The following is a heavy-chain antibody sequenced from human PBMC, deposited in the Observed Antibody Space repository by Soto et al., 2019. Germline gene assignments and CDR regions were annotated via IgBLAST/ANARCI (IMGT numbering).Heavy chain of an antibody. CDR2: IYYSGST. D-gene: IGHD4-17*01. J-gene: IGHJ4*02. V-gene: IGHV4-61*01. CDR1: GGSVSSGSYY. CDR3: ASMTTVVTEPYYFNY. Sequence: QVQLQESGPGLVKPSETLSLTCTVSGGSVSSGSYYWSWIRQPPGKGLEWIGYIYYSGSTNYNPSPHRRVTISGDTSKYHFTLKVSDVTAADTAVYYCASMTTVVTEPYYFNYSCQGTQLTVSS.